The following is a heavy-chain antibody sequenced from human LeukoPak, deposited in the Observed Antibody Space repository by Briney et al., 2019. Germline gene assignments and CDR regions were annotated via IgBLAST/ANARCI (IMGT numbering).Heavy chain of an antibody. D-gene: IGHD1-1*01. CDR2: ISSSSSTI. CDR3: ARDSNSNYFDY. J-gene: IGHJ4*02. Sequence: GGSLRLSCADSGFTFSSYRMNWVRQAPGKGLEWVSYISSSSSTIYYADSVKGRFTISRDNAKNSLYLQMNSLRAEDTAVYYCARDSNSNYFDYWGQGTLVTVSS. V-gene: IGHV3-48*01. CDR1: GFTFSSYR.